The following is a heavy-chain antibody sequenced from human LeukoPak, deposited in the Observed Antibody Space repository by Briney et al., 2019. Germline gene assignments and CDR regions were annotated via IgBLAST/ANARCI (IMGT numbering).Heavy chain of an antibody. CDR1: GGSFCGFY. CDR2: INNGGST. CDR3: ARTKYSRNSYYYYGMDV. V-gene: IGHV4-34*01. J-gene: IGHJ6*02. Sequence: SETLSRTCAVYGGSFCGFYWSWIRQPPGKGREWIGEINNGGSTNSHPSLKSRVTISVDTSKNHFSLKLSSVTAADTAVYYCARTKYSRNSYYYYGMDVWGQGTTVTVSS. D-gene: IGHD6-6*01.